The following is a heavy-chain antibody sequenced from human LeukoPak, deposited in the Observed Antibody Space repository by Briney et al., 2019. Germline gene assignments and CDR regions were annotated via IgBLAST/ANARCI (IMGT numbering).Heavy chain of an antibody. CDR1: GGTFARFV. CDR2: IIPIFPTG. V-gene: IGHV1-69*05. J-gene: IGHJ4*02. CDR3: AGRYYDILTAFSE. Sequence: GASVKVSCKASGGTFARFVINWVRQAPGQGLEWMGRIIPIFPTGNYAQKFQGRVTITTDEPTSTVYMELNSLTSEDTAVYYCAGRYYDILTAFSEWGQGTLVTVSS. D-gene: IGHD3-9*01.